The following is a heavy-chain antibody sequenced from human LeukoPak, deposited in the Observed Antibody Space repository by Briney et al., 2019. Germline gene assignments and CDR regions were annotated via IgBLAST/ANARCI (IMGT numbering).Heavy chain of an antibody. D-gene: IGHD1-14*01. V-gene: IGHV3-23*01. Sequence: PGGSHTLSCAASEFTFSNYAMNWVRQAPGKGLEWVSGISGGGGSTYYADSVKGRLTISRDNSKNTLYLQMDSLRAEDTALYYCAKGSGINHYHWIDPWGQGTLVTVSS. CDR3: AKGSGINHYHWIDP. CDR2: ISGGGGST. J-gene: IGHJ5*02. CDR1: EFTFSNYA.